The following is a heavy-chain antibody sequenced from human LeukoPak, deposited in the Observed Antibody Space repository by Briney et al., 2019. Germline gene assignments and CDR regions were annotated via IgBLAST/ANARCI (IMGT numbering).Heavy chain of an antibody. CDR3: ARSSYSNHIYYYYYGMDV. CDR2: ISYDGSNK. V-gene: IGHV3-30-3*01. CDR1: GFTFSSYA. D-gene: IGHD4-4*01. Sequence: PGGSLRLSCAASGFTFSSYAMHWVRQAPGKGLEWVAVISYDGSNKYYADSVKGRFTISRDNSKNTLYLQMNSLRAEDTAVYYCARSSYSNHIYYYYYGMDVWGQGTTVTVSS. J-gene: IGHJ6*02.